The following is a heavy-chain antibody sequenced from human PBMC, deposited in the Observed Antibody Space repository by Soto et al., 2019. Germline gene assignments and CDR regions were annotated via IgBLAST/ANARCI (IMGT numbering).Heavy chain of an antibody. D-gene: IGHD5-12*01. CDR3: ARDTYSGYDFGL. V-gene: IGHV4-30-4*01. CDR2: IPSRGRP. J-gene: IGHJ5*02. Sequence: TLSLTCSVSGASVAGGSYYWSWVRQPPGKGLEWIGYIPSRGRPFYNPSLTSRGTISADTSKNQLSLQLTSVTAADTAVYYCARDTYSGYDFGLWGQGTLVTVSS. CDR1: GASVAGGSYY.